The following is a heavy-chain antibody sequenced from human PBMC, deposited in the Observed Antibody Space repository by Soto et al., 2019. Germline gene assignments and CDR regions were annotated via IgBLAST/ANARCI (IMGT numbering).Heavy chain of an antibody. CDR3: ANMVRGVMGDGMDV. Sequence: QAQLVESGGGVVQPGRSLRLSCAASGFTFSTYGMHWVRQAPGKGLEWVALISYDGSNKYYADSVKGRLTISRDNSKNTLYLQMNSLRAEDTAVYYCANMVRGVMGDGMDVWGQGTTVTVSS. D-gene: IGHD3-10*01. V-gene: IGHV3-30*18. CDR2: ISYDGSNK. J-gene: IGHJ6*02. CDR1: GFTFSTYG.